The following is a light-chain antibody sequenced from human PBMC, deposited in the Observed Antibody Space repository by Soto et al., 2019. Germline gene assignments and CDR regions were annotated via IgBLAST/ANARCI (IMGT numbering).Light chain of an antibody. CDR1: SSNIGAAYD. Sequence: QSVLTQPPSVSGAPGQRVTISCTGSSSNIGAAYDVHWYQQVPGRAPKLLIYDNFNRPSGVHDRFSGSKSCTSASLAITGLQAEDEADYYCHSFDGSLSGEAFGTGTKLTVL. J-gene: IGLJ1*01. CDR2: DNF. V-gene: IGLV1-40*01. CDR3: HSFDGSLSGEA.